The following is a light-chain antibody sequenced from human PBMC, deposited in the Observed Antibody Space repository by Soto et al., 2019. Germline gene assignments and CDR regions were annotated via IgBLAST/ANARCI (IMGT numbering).Light chain of an antibody. V-gene: IGLV2-23*02. CDR1: SSDVGSYNL. CDR3: CSYAGSSTVVV. J-gene: IGLJ2*01. CDR2: EVS. Sequence: QSVLTQPASVSGSPGQSITISCTGTSSDVGSYNLVSWYQQHPGKAPKLMIYEVSKRPSGGSNRFSGSKSGNTASLTISGLQAEDEADYYCCSYAGSSTVVVFGGGTKLTVL.